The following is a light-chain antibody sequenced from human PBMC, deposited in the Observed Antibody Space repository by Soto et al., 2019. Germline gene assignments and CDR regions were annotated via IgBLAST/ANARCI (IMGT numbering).Light chain of an antibody. Sequence: IVMTQSPATLSVSPGERAILSCRASKSVSNNLAWYQQKPGQAPRLLIYGASTRATGIPARFSGYGSGTEFTLIISSLQSEDFAIYYCQQYNNWPPLTFGGGTKVEIK. CDR2: GAS. CDR3: QQYNNWPPLT. J-gene: IGKJ4*01. CDR1: KSVSNN. V-gene: IGKV3-15*01.